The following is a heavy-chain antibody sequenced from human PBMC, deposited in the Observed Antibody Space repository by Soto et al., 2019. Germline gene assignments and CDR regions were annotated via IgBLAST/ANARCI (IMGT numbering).Heavy chain of an antibody. CDR3: ARRSKIYYYYGMDV. J-gene: IGHJ6*02. V-gene: IGHV3-30-3*01. CDR2: ISYDGSNK. Sequence: RRLSCAASGFTFSSYAMQWVRQAPGKGLEWVAVISYDGSNKYYADSVKGRFTISRDNSKNTLYLQMNSLRAEDTAVYYCARRSKIYYYYGMDVWGQGTTVTVSS. CDR1: GFTFSSYA.